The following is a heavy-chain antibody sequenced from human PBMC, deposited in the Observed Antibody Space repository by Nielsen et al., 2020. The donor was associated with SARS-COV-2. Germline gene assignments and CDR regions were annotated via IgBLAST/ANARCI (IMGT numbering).Heavy chain of an antibody. CDR2: INHANTRI. D-gene: IGHD3-10*01. CDR3: ATLDYFGSGSSPH. CDR1: GLNFNVYS. J-gene: IGHJ4*01. Sequence: GGSLRLSCAASGLNFNVYSMTWVRQTAQRGLEWVASINHANTRIFHAYSVQGRFTISRDNAKNSVYLQMNSLRVDDTALYYCATLDYFGSGSSPHWGQGSLVTVSS. V-gene: IGHV3-21*01.